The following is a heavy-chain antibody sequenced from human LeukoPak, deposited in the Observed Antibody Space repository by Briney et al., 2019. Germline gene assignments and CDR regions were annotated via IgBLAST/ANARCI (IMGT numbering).Heavy chain of an antibody. V-gene: IGHV4-39*01. CDR2: TYYSGNT. J-gene: IGHJ2*01. CDR1: GGSISSSSYY. CDR3: ARSGRDLAAWGRYWYFDL. D-gene: IGHD6-6*01. Sequence: SETLSLTCTVSGGSISSSSYYWGWIRQPPGKGLEWIGSTYYSGNTYYNPSLKSRVTISVDTSKNQFSLKLSSVTAADTSVYYCARSGRDLAAWGRYWYFDLWGRGTLVTVSS.